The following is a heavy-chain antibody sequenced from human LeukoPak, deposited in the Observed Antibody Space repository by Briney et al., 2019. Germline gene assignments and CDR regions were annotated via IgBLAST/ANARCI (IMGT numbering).Heavy chain of an antibody. Sequence: GGSLRLSCAASGFTFSSYEMNWVRQAPGKGLEWVSYISSSGSTIYYADSVKGRFTISRDNAKNSLYLQMNSLRAEDTAVYYCARGPSMVRGVINYYYYYYMDVWGKGTTVTVSS. J-gene: IGHJ6*03. D-gene: IGHD3-10*01. V-gene: IGHV3-48*03. CDR2: ISSSGSTI. CDR3: ARGPSMVRGVINYYYYYYMDV. CDR1: GFTFSSYE.